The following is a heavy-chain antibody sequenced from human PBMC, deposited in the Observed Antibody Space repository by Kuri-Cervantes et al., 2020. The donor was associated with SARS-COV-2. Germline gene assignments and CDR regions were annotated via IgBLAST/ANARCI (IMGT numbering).Heavy chain of an antibody. CDR1: GFTFDSYA. J-gene: IGHJ4*02. Sequence: GGSLRLSCAASGFTFDSYAMSWVRQAPGKGLEWVSTISGSGLTTYYADSVKGQFTVSRDNSHNTLYLQMNSLRAEDTAVYYCARDSHYYGSGSYYNKIDYWGQGTLVTVSS. CDR3: ARDSHYYGSGSYYNKIDY. D-gene: IGHD3-10*01. CDR2: ISGSGLTT. V-gene: IGHV3-23*01.